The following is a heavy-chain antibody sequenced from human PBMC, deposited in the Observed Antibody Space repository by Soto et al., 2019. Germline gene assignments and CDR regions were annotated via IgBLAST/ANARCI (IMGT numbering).Heavy chain of an antibody. CDR2: ISYRGST. D-gene: IGHD2-8*01. V-gene: IGHV4-28*01. CDR1: AYSIMYNSHW. CDR3: ARTNGLALYYFDS. J-gene: IGHJ4*02. Sequence: PSETLSLTCAVSAYSIMYNSHWWGWIRQPPGKGLEWIGYISYRGSTSSNPSLESRVTMSVDTSKNQFSLKVTSVTAVDTAVYYCARTNGLALYYFDSWGPGNLVTVYS.